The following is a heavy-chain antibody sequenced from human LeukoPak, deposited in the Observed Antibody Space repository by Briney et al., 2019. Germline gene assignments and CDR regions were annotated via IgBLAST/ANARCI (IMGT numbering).Heavy chain of an antibody. CDR2: IYYSGST. CDR1: GGSISSYY. D-gene: IGHD3-22*01. J-gene: IGHJ4*02. V-gene: IGHV4-59*08. Sequence: SETLSLTCTVSGGSISSYYWSWIRQPPGKGLEWIGYIYYSGSTNYNPSLKSRVTISVDTSKNQFSLKLSSVTAADTAVYYCASLPWGYYDSSGYYYSKDDYWGQGTLVTVSS. CDR3: ASLPWGYYDSSGYYYSKDDY.